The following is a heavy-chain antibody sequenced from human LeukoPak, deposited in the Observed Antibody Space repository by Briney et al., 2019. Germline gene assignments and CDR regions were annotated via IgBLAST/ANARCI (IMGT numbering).Heavy chain of an antibody. Sequence: SVKVSCKASGGTFSSYAISWVRQAPGQGLEWMGGIIPIFGTANYAQKFQGRVTMTEDTSTDTAYMELSSLRSEDTAVYYCATHSLYSSSTFPYWGQVTLVTVSS. CDR1: GGTFSSYA. CDR3: ATHSLYSSSTFPY. CDR2: IIPIFGTA. D-gene: IGHD6-13*01. V-gene: IGHV1-69*06. J-gene: IGHJ4*02.